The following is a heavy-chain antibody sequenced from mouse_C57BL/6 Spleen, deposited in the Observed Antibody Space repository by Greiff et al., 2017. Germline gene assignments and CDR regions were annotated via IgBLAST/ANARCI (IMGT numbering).Heavy chain of an antibody. CDR1: GYSITSGYY. D-gene: IGHD2-5*01. J-gene: IGHJ4*01. Sequence: ESGPGLVKPSQSLSLTCSVTGYSITSGYYWNWIRQFPGNKLEWRGYISYDGSNNYNPSLKNRISITRDPAKNQFFLKLNSVTTEDTATYYCARGGYSNYDYYAMDYWGQGTSVTVSS. V-gene: IGHV3-6*01. CDR3: ARGGYSNYDYYAMDY. CDR2: ISYDGSN.